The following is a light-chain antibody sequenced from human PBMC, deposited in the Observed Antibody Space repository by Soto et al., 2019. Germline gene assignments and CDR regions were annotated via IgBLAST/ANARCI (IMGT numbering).Light chain of an antibody. V-gene: IGLV2-8*01. CDR1: SGDIGGFNF. Sequence: QSALTQPASVSGSPGQSITISCAGTSGDIGGFNFVSWFQQLPGNAPKLLIYEVNKRPSGVPDRFSGSKSGYTASLTVSGLQTEDEAFYYCSSSAGIYHYLVFGGGTKLTVL. J-gene: IGLJ3*02. CDR2: EVN. CDR3: SSSAGIYHYLV.